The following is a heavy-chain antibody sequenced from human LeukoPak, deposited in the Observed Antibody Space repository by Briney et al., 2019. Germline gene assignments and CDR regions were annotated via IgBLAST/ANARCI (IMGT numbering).Heavy chain of an antibody. CDR3: ARGACSGGSCRDY. D-gene: IGHD2-15*01. V-gene: IGHV1-69*05. J-gene: IGHJ4*02. CDR2: IIPIFGTA. Sequence: GASVKVSCKASGGTFSSYAISWVRQAPGQGLEWMGRIIPIFGTANYAQKSQGRVTITTDESTSTAYMELSSLRSEDTAVYYCARGACSGGSCRDYWGQGTLVTVSS. CDR1: GGTFSSYA.